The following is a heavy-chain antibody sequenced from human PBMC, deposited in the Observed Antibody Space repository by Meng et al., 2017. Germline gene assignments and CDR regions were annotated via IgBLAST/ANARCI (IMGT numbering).Heavy chain of an antibody. D-gene: IGHD6-6*01. CDR3: TRVNRLAGRAARPSTYYYGMDV. J-gene: IGHJ6*02. Sequence: SLKISCTASGFTSGDYAMSWVRQAPGKGLEWVGFIRSKAYGGTTEYAASVKGRFTISRDDSKSIAYLQMTSLKTEDTAVYYCTRVNRLAGRAARPSTYYYGMDVWGQGTTVTVSS. CDR1: GFTSGDYA. V-gene: IGHV3-49*04. CDR2: IRSKAYGGTT.